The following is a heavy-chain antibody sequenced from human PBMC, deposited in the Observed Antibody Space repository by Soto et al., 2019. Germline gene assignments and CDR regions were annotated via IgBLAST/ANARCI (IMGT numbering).Heavy chain of an antibody. J-gene: IGHJ4*02. V-gene: IGHV1-69*12. CDR3: AATTGWPYYFDF. Sequence: QVQLVQSGAEVKKPGSSAKVSCKASGVTFSTYAISWVRQAAGQGLEWMGGIIPIFGTTKNAQRFQGRVTVTADESTNTAYMELNRLSSEDTAVYYCAATTGWPYYFDFWGQGTLVTVS. CDR2: IIPIFGTT. D-gene: IGHD2-8*02. CDR1: GVTFSTYA.